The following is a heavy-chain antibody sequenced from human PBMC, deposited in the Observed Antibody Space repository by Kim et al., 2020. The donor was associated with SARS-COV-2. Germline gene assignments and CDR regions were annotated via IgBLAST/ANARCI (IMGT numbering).Heavy chain of an antibody. J-gene: IGHJ4*02. CDR3: ARVARGDGYNYDN. CDR2: IYSDGST. V-gene: IGHV3-66*01. CDR1: GFSVSTNY. Sequence: GGSLRLSCAASGFSVSTNYMSWVRQAPGKGLEWVSVIYSDGSTYYADSVKDRFTISRDSSKNTLYLQMNSLRAEDTAVYYCARVARGDGYNYDNWGQGTLVTISS. D-gene: IGHD5-12*01.